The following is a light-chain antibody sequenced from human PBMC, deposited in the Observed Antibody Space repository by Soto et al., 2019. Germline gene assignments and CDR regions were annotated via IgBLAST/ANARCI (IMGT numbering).Light chain of an antibody. J-gene: IGKJ4*01. CDR2: GAS. V-gene: IGKV1-33*01. CDR1: QDMRNY. Sequence: DIQMTQSPSSLSASVGVSVSVTSQASQDMRNYLNWYQQKPGKAPKLLIYGASNLEAGVTPRFSGSGSGTEFSLTITSLQPEDIAVYYCQQYDTLPPTFGGGTKVDIK. CDR3: QQYDTLPPT.